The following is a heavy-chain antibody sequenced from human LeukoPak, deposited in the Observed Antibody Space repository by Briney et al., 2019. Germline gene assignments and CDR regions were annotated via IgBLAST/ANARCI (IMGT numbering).Heavy chain of an antibody. V-gene: IGHV3-30*04. CDR2: ISYDGSNI. CDR3: AREMATTETLDY. J-gene: IGHJ4*02. CDR1: GFDFNNYV. D-gene: IGHD5-24*01. Sequence: GGSLRLSCAASGFDFNNYVMHWVRQAPGKGLEWVAVISYDGSNIYYSDSVKGRFTISRDNSKNTVYVQMSSLRPEDTAVYYCAREMATTETLDYWGQGTLVTVSS.